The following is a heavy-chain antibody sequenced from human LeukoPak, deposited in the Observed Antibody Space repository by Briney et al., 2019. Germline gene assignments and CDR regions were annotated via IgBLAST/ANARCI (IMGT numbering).Heavy chain of an antibody. CDR3: AREIAAAEGYYFDY. J-gene: IGHJ4*02. Sequence: GGSLRLSCAASGFTFSSYAMSWVRQAPGKGLEWVSAISGSGGSTYYADSVKGRFTISRDNAKNSLYLQMNSLRAEDTAVYYCAREIAAAEGYYFDYWGQGTLVTVSS. D-gene: IGHD6-13*01. CDR1: GFTFSSYA. CDR2: ISGSGGST. V-gene: IGHV3-23*01.